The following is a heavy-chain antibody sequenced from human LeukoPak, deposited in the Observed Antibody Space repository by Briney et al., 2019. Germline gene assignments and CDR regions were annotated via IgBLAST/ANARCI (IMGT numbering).Heavy chain of an antibody. D-gene: IGHD2-15*01. Sequence: SVKVSCKASGGTFSSYAISWVRQAPGQGLEWMGRIIPIFGTANYAQKFQGRVTITTDESTSTAYMKLSSLRSEDTAVYYCARDKTYCSGGSCYRVDFDYWGQGTLVTVSS. J-gene: IGHJ4*02. CDR1: GGTFSSYA. V-gene: IGHV1-69*05. CDR2: IIPIFGTA. CDR3: ARDKTYCSGGSCYRVDFDY.